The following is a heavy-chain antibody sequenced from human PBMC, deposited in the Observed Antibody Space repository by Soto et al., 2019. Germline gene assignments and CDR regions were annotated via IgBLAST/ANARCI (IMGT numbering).Heavy chain of an antibody. V-gene: IGHV4-34*01. CDR2: INHSGST. D-gene: IGHD5-12*01. CDR3: ARHSNIVATVFDY. J-gene: IGHJ4*02. CDR1: GGSFSGYY. Sequence: SETLSLTCAVYGGSFSGYYWSWIRQPPGKGLEWIGEINHSGSTNYNPSLKSRVTISVDTSKNQFSLKLSSVTAADTAVYYCARHSNIVATVFDYWGQGTLVTVSS.